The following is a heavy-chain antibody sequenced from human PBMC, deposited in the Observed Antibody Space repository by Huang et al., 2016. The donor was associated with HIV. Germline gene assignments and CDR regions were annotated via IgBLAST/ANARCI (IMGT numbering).Heavy chain of an antibody. CDR2: ISNDGSSK. J-gene: IGHJ5*02. CDR1: GFTFSNYG. V-gene: IGHV3-30*18. D-gene: IGHD2-8*01. Sequence: QVQLVESGGGVVQPGRSPRLSCAASGFTFSNYGMHWVRQPPGQGVEWVAFISNDGSSKSYADSVRGRFTISRDNSKKTLFLQMNSLRPEDTAVYYCAKPSYGLLYAPFDPWGRGTLVTVSS. CDR3: AKPSYGLLYAPFDP.